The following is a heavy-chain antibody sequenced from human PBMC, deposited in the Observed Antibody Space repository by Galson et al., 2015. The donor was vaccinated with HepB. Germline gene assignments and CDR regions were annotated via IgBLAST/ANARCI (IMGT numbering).Heavy chain of an antibody. V-gene: IGHV3-48*03. CDR1: GFTFSSYE. CDR2: ISSSGSTI. CDR3: ARVPPYYYDSSGFAFDI. J-gene: IGHJ3*02. D-gene: IGHD3-22*01. Sequence: SLRLSCAASGFTFSSYEMDWVRQAPGKGLEWVSYISSSGSTIYYADSVKGRFTISRDNAKNSLYLQMNSLRAEDTAVYYCARVPPYYYDSSGFAFDIWGQGTMVTVSS.